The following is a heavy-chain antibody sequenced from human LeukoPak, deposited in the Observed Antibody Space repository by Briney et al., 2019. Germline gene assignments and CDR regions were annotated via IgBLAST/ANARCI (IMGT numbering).Heavy chain of an antibody. CDR3: ARDRPLAAAPYNWFDP. J-gene: IGHJ5*02. D-gene: IGHD6-13*01. CDR2: ISAYNGNT. CDR1: GYTFTSYG. V-gene: IGHV1-18*01. Sequence: ASVKVSCKAFGYTFTSYGISWVRQAPGQGLEWMGWISAYNGNTNYAQKFQGRVTITRDTSASTAYMELSSLRSEDTAVYYCARDRPLAAAPYNWFDPWGQGTLVTVSS.